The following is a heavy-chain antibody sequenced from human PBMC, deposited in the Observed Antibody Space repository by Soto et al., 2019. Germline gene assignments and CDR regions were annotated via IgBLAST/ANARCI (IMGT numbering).Heavy chain of an antibody. Sequence: SGPTLVNPTQTLTLTCTFSGFSLSTSGVGVGWIRQPPGKALEWLALIYWNDDKRYSPSLKSRLTITKDTSKNQVVLTMTNMDPVDTATYYCAHLTNTYYDFWSGYYPYYFDYWGQGTLVTVSS. V-gene: IGHV2-5*01. CDR2: IYWNDDK. D-gene: IGHD3-3*01. CDR3: AHLTNTYYDFWSGYYPYYFDY. J-gene: IGHJ4*02. CDR1: GFSLSTSGVG.